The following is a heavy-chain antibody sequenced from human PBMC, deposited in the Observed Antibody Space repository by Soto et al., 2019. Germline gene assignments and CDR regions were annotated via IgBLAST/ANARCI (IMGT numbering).Heavy chain of an antibody. D-gene: IGHD4-4*01. J-gene: IGHJ5*02. CDR3: ARRHLAVTVSPWFDP. Sequence: QVTLKESGPVLVKPTETLTLRCTVSGLSITDSEMGVSWIRQPPGQPLEWLAHIDSSGEKSYRTFLKSRLAISKDTSKSQRVLTMTNMDPADTATYYCARRHLAVTVSPWFDPWGQGIPVTASS. V-gene: IGHV2-26*01. CDR1: GLSITDSEMG. CDR2: IDSSGEK.